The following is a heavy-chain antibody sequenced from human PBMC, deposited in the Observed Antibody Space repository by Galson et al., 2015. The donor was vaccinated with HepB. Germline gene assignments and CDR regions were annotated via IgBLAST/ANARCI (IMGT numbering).Heavy chain of an antibody. CDR3: AKSYSGYDPYYFDY. V-gene: IGHV3-23*01. CDR1: GFTFSSYS. J-gene: IGHJ4*02. CDR2: ISGSGSRT. D-gene: IGHD5-12*01. Sequence: SLRLSCAASGFTFSSYSMSWVRQAPGKGLEWVSTISGSGSRTYYADSVKGRFTISRDNYKKTLYLQMDSLRAEDTAVYCCAKSYSGYDPYYFDYWGQGTLVTVSS.